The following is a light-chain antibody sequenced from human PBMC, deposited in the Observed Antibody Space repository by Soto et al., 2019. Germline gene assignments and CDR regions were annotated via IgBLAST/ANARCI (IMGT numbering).Light chain of an antibody. CDR2: DAS. J-gene: IGKJ1*01. CDR3: QQYNSYRT. CDR1: QSISSW. Sequence: DIQMTQSPSTLSASVGDRVTITCRASQSISSWLAWYQQKPGEAPKLLIYDASSLESGVPSRFSGSGSGTEFTLTISRLQPDDFPTYYCQQYNSYRTFGQGTKVEIK. V-gene: IGKV1-5*01.